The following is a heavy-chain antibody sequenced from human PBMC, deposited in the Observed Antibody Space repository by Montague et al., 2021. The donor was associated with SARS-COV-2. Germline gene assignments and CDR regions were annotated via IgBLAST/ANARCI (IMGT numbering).Heavy chain of an antibody. J-gene: IGHJ6*02. Sequence: SLRLSCAASGFTFSSYDMHLFRQATGKGLEWVSAIGTAGDTYYPCSVKGRFTISRENAKNSLYLQMNSLRAGDTAVYYCVRGVVVAVTSYYYYGMDVWGQGTTVTVSS. CDR2: IGTAGDT. D-gene: IGHD2-15*01. CDR3: VRGVVVAVTSYYYYGMDV. V-gene: IGHV3-13*01. CDR1: GFTFSSYD.